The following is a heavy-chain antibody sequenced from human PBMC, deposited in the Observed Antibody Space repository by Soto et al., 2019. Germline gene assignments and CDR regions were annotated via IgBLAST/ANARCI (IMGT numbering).Heavy chain of an antibody. CDR3: ARAKKGSPRERYYYYMDV. CDR1: GGTFSSYT. J-gene: IGHJ6*03. V-gene: IGHV1-69*02. D-gene: IGHD1-26*01. Sequence: SVKVSCKASGGTFSSYTISWVRQAPGQGLEWMGRIIPILGIANYAQKFQGRVTITADKSTSTAYMELSSLRSEDTAVYYCARAKKGSPRERYYYYMDVWGKGTTVTVSS. CDR2: IIPILGIA.